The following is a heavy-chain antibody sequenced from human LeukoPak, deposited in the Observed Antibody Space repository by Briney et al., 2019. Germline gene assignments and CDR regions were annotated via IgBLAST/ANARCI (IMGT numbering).Heavy chain of an antibody. CDR1: GYTFTDYY. CDR2: INPNSGDT. J-gene: IGHJ4*02. D-gene: IGHD2-2*01. CDR3: ARANFLYCSSTTCLFDY. V-gene: IGHV1-2*02. Sequence: ASAKVSCKASGYTFTDYYLHWVRQAPGQGFEWMGWINPNSGDTNYAQKFQGRVTMTRDTSISTAHMEMSRLRSDDTAVYCCARANFLYCSSTTCLFDYWGQGTLVTVSS.